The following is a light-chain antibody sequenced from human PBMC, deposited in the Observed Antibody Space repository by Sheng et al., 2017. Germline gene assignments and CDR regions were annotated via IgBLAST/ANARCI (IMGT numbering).Light chain of an antibody. J-gene: IGKJ5*01. CDR2: ATS. CDR3: QQYGSTPIT. Sequence: DIVLTQSPGTLSVPPGERATLSCRASQIVSSNYVAWYQQKSGQAPRLLIYATSTRATGIPDRVSGSGSGTDFTLTINRLEPEDFAVYYCQQYGSTPITFGQGTRLEI. V-gene: IGKV3-20*01. CDR1: QIVSSNY.